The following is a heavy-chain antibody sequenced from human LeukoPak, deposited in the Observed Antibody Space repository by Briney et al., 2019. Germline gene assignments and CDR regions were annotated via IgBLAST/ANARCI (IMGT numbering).Heavy chain of an antibody. CDR3: ARETRGYSYGFYYYYYMDV. CDR1: GFTFSSYA. D-gene: IGHD5-18*01. J-gene: IGHJ6*03. V-gene: IGHV3-30*04. CDR2: ISYDGSNK. Sequence: GGSLRLSCAASGFTFSSYAMHWVRQAPGKGLEWVAVISYDGSNKYYADSVKGRFTISRDNSENTLYLQMNSLRAEDTAVYYCARETRGYSYGFYYYYYMDVWGKGTTVTVSS.